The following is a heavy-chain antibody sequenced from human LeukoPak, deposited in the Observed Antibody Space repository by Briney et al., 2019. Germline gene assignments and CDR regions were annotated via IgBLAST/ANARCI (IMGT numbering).Heavy chain of an antibody. CDR1: GGSFSGYY. V-gene: IGHV4-34*01. CDR2: INHSGST. CDR3: ARDSGATTQYYFDY. Sequence: PSETLSLTCAVYGGSFSGYYWSWIRQPPGKGLEWIGEINHSGSTNYNPSLKSRVTISVDTSKNQFSLKLSSVTAADTAVYYCARDSGATTQYYFDYWGQGTLVTVSS. D-gene: IGHD1-26*01. J-gene: IGHJ4*02.